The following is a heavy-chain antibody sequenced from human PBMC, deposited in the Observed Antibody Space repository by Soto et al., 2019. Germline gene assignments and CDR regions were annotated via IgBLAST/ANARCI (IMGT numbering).Heavy chain of an antibody. Sequence: GGSLRLSCAASGFTFSSYAMSWVRQAPGKGLEWVSGISGSGGSTFYADSVKGRFTISRDNSKNTLFMQMDSLTAEDMAVYYCAKDFYDGSTYVTRGDAYDMWGQGTMVTVSS. D-gene: IGHD3-16*01. CDR1: GFTFSSYA. CDR2: ISGSGGST. CDR3: AKDFYDGSTYVTRGDAYDM. V-gene: IGHV3-23*01. J-gene: IGHJ3*02.